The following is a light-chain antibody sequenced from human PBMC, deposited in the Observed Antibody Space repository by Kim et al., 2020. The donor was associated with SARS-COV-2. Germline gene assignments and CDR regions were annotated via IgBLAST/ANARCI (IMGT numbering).Light chain of an antibody. V-gene: IGLV3-1*01. J-gene: IGLJ2*01. Sequence: NYASWFQQRPGQAPVLVIHEDDKRPSGIPERFSGSNSGNTATLTISGTQVLDEADYYCQAWDISTVVFGGGTQLTVL. CDR3: QAWDISTVV. CDR1: NY. CDR2: EDD.